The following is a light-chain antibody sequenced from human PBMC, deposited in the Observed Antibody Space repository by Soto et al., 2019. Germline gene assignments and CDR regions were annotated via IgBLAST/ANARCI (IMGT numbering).Light chain of an antibody. J-gene: IGLJ1*01. CDR1: SSDVGGYNY. Sequence: QSALTQPASVSGSPGQSITISCTGTSSDVGGYNYVSWYQQHPGKAPNLTIYEVSNRPSGVSNRLSGSKSGNTASLTISGLQADDEADYYCSSYTSSSTYVFGTGTKLTVL. CDR3: SSYTSSSTYV. CDR2: EVS. V-gene: IGLV2-14*01.